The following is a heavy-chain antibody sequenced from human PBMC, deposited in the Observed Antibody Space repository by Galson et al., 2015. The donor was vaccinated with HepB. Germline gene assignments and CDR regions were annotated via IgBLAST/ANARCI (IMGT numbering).Heavy chain of an antibody. CDR3: ARVAGTIYYYGMDV. CDR2: TYYRSKWYN. V-gene: IGHV6-1*01. J-gene: IGHJ6*02. D-gene: IGHD1-14*01. Sequence: CAISGDSVSSNSAAWNRIRQSPSRGLEWLGRTYYRSKWYNDYAESIRSRITINRDTSKNHFSLHLNSVTPEDTAVYYCARVAGTIYYYGMDVWGQGTTVTVSS. CDR1: GDSVSSNSAA.